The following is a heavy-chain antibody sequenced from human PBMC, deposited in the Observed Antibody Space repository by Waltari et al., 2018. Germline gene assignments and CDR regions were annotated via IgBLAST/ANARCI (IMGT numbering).Heavy chain of an antibody. D-gene: IGHD2-2*01. CDR2: LDPEEEER. CDR1: GYTLTELS. V-gene: IGHV1-24*01. Sequence: QVQLVQSGAEVKKPGASVKVSCKVSGYTLTELSMHWVRQAPGTGLEWMGGLDPEEEERIHEQKVQGRVPMTEDTSTDTAYMELGSLGSEDTAVYYCATGRYCSSTSCSFYGMDVWGQGTTVTVSS. J-gene: IGHJ6*02. CDR3: ATGRYCSSTSCSFYGMDV.